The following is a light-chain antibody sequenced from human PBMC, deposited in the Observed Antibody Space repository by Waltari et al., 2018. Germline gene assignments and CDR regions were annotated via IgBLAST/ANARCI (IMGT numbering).Light chain of an antibody. CDR1: SQF. Sequence: SSELAQPPSVSVSPGQTARISCSGTSQFHFWYQQKPGQAPVLVIYADHKRPSGIPERFSASNSGTEVTLTITGVQAEDEAHYYCQSTDPNSPSQIIFGGGTKLTVL. CDR3: QSTDPNSPSQII. J-gene: IGLJ2*01. V-gene: IGLV3-25*03. CDR2: ADH.